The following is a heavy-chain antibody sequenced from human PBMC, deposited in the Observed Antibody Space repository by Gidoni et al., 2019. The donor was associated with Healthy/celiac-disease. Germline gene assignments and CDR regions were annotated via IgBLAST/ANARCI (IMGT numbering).Heavy chain of an antibody. V-gene: IGHV3-48*03. J-gene: IGHJ4*02. Sequence: EVQLVESGGGLVQPGGSLRLSCAASGFTFSSYEMNWVRQAPGKGLEWVSYISSSGSTIYYADSVKGRFTISRDNAKNSLYLQMNSLRAEDTAVYYCARVEYSSGYTFDYWGQGTLVTVSS. CDR1: GFTFSSYE. CDR3: ARVEYSSGYTFDY. CDR2: ISSSGSTI. D-gene: IGHD3-22*01.